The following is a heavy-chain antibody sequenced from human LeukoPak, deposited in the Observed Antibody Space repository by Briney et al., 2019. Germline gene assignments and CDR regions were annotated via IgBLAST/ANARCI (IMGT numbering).Heavy chain of an antibody. CDR1: GGSFSGYY. CDR3: ARGLTH. J-gene: IGHJ4*02. V-gene: IGHV4-34*01. CDR2: INHSGNS. Sequence: SETLSLTCSGYGGSFSGYYWRWIRQPPGKGLEWIGEINHSGNSNYNPSPKSRVTISVDTSKNQFSLKLNSVTAADTGVYYCARGLTHWGQGTLVTVSS.